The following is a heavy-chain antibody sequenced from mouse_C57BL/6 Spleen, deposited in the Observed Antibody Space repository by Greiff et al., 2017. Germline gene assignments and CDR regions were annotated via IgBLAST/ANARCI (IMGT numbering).Heavy chain of an antibody. CDR2: ISYDGSN. Sequence: DVQLQESGPGLVKPSQSLSLTCSVTGYSITSGYYWHWIRQFPGNKLEWMGYISYDGSNNYNPSLKNRISITRDTSKNQFFLKLNSVTTEDTATYYCARAITTVVYFDYWGQGTTLTVSS. J-gene: IGHJ2*01. D-gene: IGHD1-1*01. CDR3: ARAITTVVYFDY. V-gene: IGHV3-6*01. CDR1: GYSITSGYY.